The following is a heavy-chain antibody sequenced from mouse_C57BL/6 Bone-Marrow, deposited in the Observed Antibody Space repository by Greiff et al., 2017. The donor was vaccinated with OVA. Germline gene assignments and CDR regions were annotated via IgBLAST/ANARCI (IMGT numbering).Heavy chain of an antibody. Sequence: QVQLQQPGAELVRPGTSVKLSCKASGYTFTSYWMHWVKQRPGQGLEWIGVIDPSDSYTNYNQKFKGKATLTVDTSSSTAYMQLSSLTSEDSAVYYCARGGPWFAYWGQGTLVTVSA. CDR2: IDPSDSYT. J-gene: IGHJ3*01. CDR1: GYTFTSYW. V-gene: IGHV1-59*01. CDR3: ARGGPWFAY.